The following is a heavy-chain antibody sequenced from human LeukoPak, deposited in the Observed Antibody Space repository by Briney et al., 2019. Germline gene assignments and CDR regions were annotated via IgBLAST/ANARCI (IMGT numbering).Heavy chain of an antibody. CDR2: IYTSGST. V-gene: IGHV4-4*07. D-gene: IGHD3-9*01. J-gene: IGHJ6*02. CDR1: GGSISSYY. CDR3: AREGPWGGYDILTGYYDYYYYGMDV. Sequence: SETLSLTCTVSGGSISSYYWSWIRQPAGKGLEWIGRIYTSGSTNDNPSLKSRVTMSVDTSKNQFSLKLSSVTAADTAVYYCAREGPWGGYDILTGYYDYYYYGMDVWGQGTTVTVSS.